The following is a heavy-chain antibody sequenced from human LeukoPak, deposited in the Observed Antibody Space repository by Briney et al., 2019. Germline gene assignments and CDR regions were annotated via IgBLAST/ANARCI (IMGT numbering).Heavy chain of an antibody. Sequence: PGGSLRLSCAASGFTFGNEAMSWVRQAPERGLEWVSSISAGGGTTYYADSVKGRFTISRDNSNNTLFVQMNSLRAEDTAVYYCAKENRIQSGYYYGSGSYYSGVYFDYWGQGTLVTVSS. J-gene: IGHJ4*02. CDR3: AKENRIQSGYYYGSGSYYSGVYFDY. V-gene: IGHV3-23*01. D-gene: IGHD3-10*01. CDR2: ISAGGGTT. CDR1: GFTFGNEA.